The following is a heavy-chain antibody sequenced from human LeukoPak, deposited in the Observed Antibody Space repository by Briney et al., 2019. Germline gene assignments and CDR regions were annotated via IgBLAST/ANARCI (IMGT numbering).Heavy chain of an antibody. J-gene: IGHJ3*02. CDR3: ARGAPPHIVVVTAIYDAFDI. Sequence: SETLSLTCTASGGSISSGGYYWSWVRQHPGKGLEWIGYIYYSGSTYYNPSLKSRVTISVDTSKNQFSLKLSSVTAADTAVYYCARGAPPHIVVVTAIYDAFDIWGQGTMVTVSS. D-gene: IGHD2-21*02. CDR1: GGSISSGGYY. V-gene: IGHV4-31*03. CDR2: IYYSGST.